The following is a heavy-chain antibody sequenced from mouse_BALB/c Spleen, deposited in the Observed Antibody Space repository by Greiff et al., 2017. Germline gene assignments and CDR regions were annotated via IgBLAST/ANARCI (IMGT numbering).Heavy chain of an antibody. Sequence: QVQLQQSGAGLVKPGASVKLSCKASGYTFTEYIIHWVKQRSGQGLEWIGWFYPGGGSIKDNEKFKDKATLTAANSSSTVYMELSRLTSEDSAVYFCARHEVYYGSSYGGYYAMDYWGQGTSVTVSS. CDR1: GYTFTEYI. D-gene: IGHD1-1*01. CDR2: FYPGGGSI. CDR3: ARHEVYYGSSYGGYYAMDY. J-gene: IGHJ4*01. V-gene: IGHV1-62-2*01.